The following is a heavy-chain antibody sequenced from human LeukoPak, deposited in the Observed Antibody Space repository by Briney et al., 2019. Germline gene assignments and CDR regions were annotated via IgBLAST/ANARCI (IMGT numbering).Heavy chain of an antibody. CDR2: ISSSSSYI. Sequence: PGGSLRLSCAASGFTFSSYSMSWVRQAPGKGLEWVSSISSSSSYIYYADSVKGRFTISRDNAKNSLYLQMNSLRAEDTAVYYCARSEAYSSGCGYWGQGTLVTVSS. CDR3: ARSEAYSSGCGY. CDR1: GFTFSSYS. D-gene: IGHD6-19*01. V-gene: IGHV3-21*01. J-gene: IGHJ4*02.